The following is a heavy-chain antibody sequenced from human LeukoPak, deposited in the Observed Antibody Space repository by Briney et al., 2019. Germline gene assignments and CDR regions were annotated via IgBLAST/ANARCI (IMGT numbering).Heavy chain of an antibody. CDR1: GFTLSSYA. CDR3: AKRGVDPYTGSAP. D-gene: IGHD3-10*01. J-gene: IGHJ5*02. CDR2: IRGSGGGT. Sequence: PGGSLRLSCTAPGFTLSSYAMSWVRQAPGKGLEWVSGIRGSGGGTYYADSVKGRFTISRDNSKNTLYLQMNSLRAEDTALYYWAKRGVDPYTGSAPGGQGPRVTVSS. V-gene: IGHV3-23*01.